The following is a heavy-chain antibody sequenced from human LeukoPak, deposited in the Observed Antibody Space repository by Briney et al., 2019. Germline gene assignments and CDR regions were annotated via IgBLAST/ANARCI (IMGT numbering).Heavy chain of an antibody. Sequence: PGGSLRLSCAASGFTFSSYGMHWVRQAPGKGLEWVAFIRYDGSGKYHGDSVKGRFTISRDISKNTLHLQMNSLRAEDTAVYYCARGLKGYGSGSYYIGHSLDYWGQGTLVTVSS. V-gene: IGHV3-30*02. D-gene: IGHD3-10*01. CDR1: GFTFSSYG. J-gene: IGHJ4*02. CDR3: ARGLKGYGSGSYYIGHSLDY. CDR2: IRYDGSGK.